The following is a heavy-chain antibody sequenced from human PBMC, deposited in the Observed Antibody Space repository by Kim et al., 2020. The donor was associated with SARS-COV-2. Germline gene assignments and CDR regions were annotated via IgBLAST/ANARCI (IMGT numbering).Heavy chain of an antibody. V-gene: IGHV4-30-2*05. Sequence: SLKSRVTISVDTSKNQFSLKLSSVTAADTAVYYCARDRVTTKRYYYYMDVWGKGTTVTVSS. J-gene: IGHJ6*03. D-gene: IGHD4-4*01. CDR3: ARDRVTTKRYYYYMDV.